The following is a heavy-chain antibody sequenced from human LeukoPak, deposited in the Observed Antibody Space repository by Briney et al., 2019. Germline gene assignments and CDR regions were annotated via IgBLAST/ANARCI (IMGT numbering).Heavy chain of an antibody. CDR1: GFSFSRYC. J-gene: IGHJ4*02. Sequence: PGGSLRLSCAASGFSFSRYCMKWVRQAPRKGLEWLSYIRSSDSTTYYADSVKGRFTISRDHAKNSLYLQMDSLRVEDPAVYYCAKRADSSAHSFDYWGQGPLVTVSS. CDR3: AKRADSSAHSFDY. D-gene: IGHD3-22*01. CDR2: IRSSDSTT. V-gene: IGHV3-48*04.